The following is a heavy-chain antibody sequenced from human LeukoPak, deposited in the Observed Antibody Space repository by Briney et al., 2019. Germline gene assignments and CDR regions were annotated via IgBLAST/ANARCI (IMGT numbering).Heavy chain of an antibody. D-gene: IGHD6-13*01. V-gene: IGHV3-7*01. J-gene: IGHJ4*02. CDR1: GFTFGGYS. CDR3: GRVIAGAIDY. Sequence: GGSLRLSCAASGFTFGGYSMTWVRQAPGKGLEWVANINLDGSDTFYVGFVKGRFTISRDNADNSLYLQMNSLRAEDTAVYYCGRVIAGAIDYWGQGALVTVSS. CDR2: INLDGSDT.